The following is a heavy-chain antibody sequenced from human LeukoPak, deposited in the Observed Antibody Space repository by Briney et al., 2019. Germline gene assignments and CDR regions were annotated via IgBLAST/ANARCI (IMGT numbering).Heavy chain of an antibody. D-gene: IGHD5-18*01. V-gene: IGHV1-2*02. CDR1: GYAFTGYH. J-gene: IGHJ5*02. Sequence: ASVKVSCKASGYAFTGYHMHWVRQAPGQGLEWMGWINPDSGGTYYAQRFQGRVTMTRDTSISTAYMELSRLRSDDTAVYFCARDAWWIQLWKAVNWLDPWGQGTLVTVSS. CDR3: ARDAWWIQLWKAVNWLDP. CDR2: INPDSGGT.